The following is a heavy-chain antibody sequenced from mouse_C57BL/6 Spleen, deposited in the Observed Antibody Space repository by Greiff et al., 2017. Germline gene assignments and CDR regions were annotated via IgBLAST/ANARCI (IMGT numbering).Heavy chain of an antibody. CDR3: ARDPYYYGSPWYFDV. CDR1: GYSITSGYY. CDR2: ISYDGSN. D-gene: IGHD1-1*01. J-gene: IGHJ1*03. V-gene: IGHV3-6*01. Sequence: VQLKESGPGLVKPSQSLSLTCSVTGYSITSGYYWNWIRQFPGNKLEWMGYISYDGSNNYNPSLKNRISITRDTSKNQFFLKLNSVTTEDTATYYCARDPYYYGSPWYFDVWGTGTTVTVSS.